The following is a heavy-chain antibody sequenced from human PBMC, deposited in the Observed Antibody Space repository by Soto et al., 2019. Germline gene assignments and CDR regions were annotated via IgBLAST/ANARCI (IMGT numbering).Heavy chain of an antibody. Sequence: GGSLRLSCVASGLTVSGKKYMAWVRQAPGKGLEWVSSINGRGNYIYYAESVKGRFTISRDNAKNSLYLQMDRLRAEDTALYYCVREDGKVGTNSAFDYWGLGALVTVSS. CDR2: INGRGNYI. CDR3: VREDGKVGTNSAFDY. D-gene: IGHD1-26*01. V-gene: IGHV3-21*01. J-gene: IGHJ4*02. CDR1: GLTVSGKKY.